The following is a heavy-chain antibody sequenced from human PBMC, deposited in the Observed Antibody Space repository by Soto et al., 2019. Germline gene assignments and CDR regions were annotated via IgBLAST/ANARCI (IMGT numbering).Heavy chain of an antibody. CDR3: AKDQGVLWFSASPSYFDY. CDR2: ISYDGSNK. Sequence: PGGSLRLSCAASGFTFSSYGMHWVRQAPGKGLEWVAVISYDGSNKYYADSVQGRFTISRDNSKNTLYLQMNSLRAEDTAVYYCAKDQGVLWFSASPSYFDYWGQGTLVTVSS. V-gene: IGHV3-30*18. J-gene: IGHJ4*02. CDR1: GFTFSSYG. D-gene: IGHD3-10*01.